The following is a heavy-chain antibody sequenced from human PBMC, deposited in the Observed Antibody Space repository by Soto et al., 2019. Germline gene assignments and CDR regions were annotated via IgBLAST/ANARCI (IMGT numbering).Heavy chain of an antibody. CDR1: GYTFTSYY. CDR2: INPSGGST. CDR3: ASAYYYDSGTYPTPSDYGMDV. Sequence: QVQLVQSGAEVKKPGASVKVSCKASGYTFTSYYMHWVRQAPGQGLEWMGIINPSGGSTSYAQKFQGRVTMTRDTSTSTVYMELSSLRSEDTAVYYCASAYYYDSGTYPTPSDYGMDVWGQGTTVTVSS. D-gene: IGHD3-22*01. V-gene: IGHV1-46*01. J-gene: IGHJ6*02.